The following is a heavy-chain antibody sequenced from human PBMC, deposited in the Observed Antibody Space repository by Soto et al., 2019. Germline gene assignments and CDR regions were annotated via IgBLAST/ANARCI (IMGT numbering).Heavy chain of an antibody. CDR2: INASDGGT. CDR1: GYTFTSYD. V-gene: IGHV1-3*01. J-gene: IGHJ4*02. Sequence: ASVKVSCKASGYTFTSYDMHWVRQAPGQRNEWMGWINASDGGTEYSQKLHDRVIITRDTSSSTAYIELSSLRSEDTAVYYCSTYPRPSLGEHPSWFAPFDYWGQGTMVTVSS. D-gene: IGHD3-16*01. CDR3: STYPRPSLGEHPSWFAPFDY.